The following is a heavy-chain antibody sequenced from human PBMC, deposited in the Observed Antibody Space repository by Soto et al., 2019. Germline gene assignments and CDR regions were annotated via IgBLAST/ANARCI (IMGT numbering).Heavy chain of an antibody. CDR1: GGSISSGGYY. J-gene: IGHJ4*02. D-gene: IGHD3-22*01. CDR2: IYYSGST. V-gene: IGHV4-31*03. Sequence: QVQLQESGPGLVKPSQTLSLTCTVSGGSISSGGYYWSWIRQHPGKGLEWIGYIYYSGSTYYNPSLKSRVTISVDTSKNQFSLKLSSVTAADTAVYYCARVGVPNYYGSSGPVDYWGQGTLVTVSS. CDR3: ARVGVPNYYGSSGPVDY.